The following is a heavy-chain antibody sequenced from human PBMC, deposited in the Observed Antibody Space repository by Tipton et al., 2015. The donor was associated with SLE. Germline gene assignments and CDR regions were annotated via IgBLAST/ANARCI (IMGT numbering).Heavy chain of an antibody. D-gene: IGHD2-15*01. CDR3: AGIVVVVAAKAFDI. V-gene: IGHV3-30*02. Sequence: SLRLSCAASGFTFSSYGMHWVRQAPGKGLEWVAFIRYDGSNKYYADSVKGRFTISRDNSKNTLYLQMNSLRAEDTAVYYCAGIVVVVAAKAFDIWGQGTMVTVSS. CDR2: IRYDGSNK. J-gene: IGHJ3*02. CDR1: GFTFSSYG.